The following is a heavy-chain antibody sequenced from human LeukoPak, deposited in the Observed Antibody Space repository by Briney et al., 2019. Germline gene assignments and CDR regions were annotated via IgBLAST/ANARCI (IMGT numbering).Heavy chain of an antibody. Sequence: SETLSLTCTVSGGSISSYYWSWIRQPPGKGLEWIGYIYYSGSTNYNPSLKSRVTISVDTSKNQLSLKLSSVTAADTAVYYCARGSYSSGWYEIDYWGQGTLVTVSS. CDR3: ARGSYSSGWYEIDY. CDR2: IYYSGST. J-gene: IGHJ4*02. D-gene: IGHD6-19*01. CDR1: GGSISSYY. V-gene: IGHV4-59*12.